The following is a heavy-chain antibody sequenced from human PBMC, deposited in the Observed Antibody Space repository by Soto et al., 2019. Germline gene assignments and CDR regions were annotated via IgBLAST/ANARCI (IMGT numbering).Heavy chain of an antibody. J-gene: IGHJ2*01. Sequence: QVQLQQWGAGLLKPSETLSLTCAVYGGPFSGHYWSWIRQPPGKGLEWIGEISHSGSANYNPSLKSRVTISVDTSKNQFSLKLNSVTAADTAVYYCARGSGYYGSGSRFWFFDLWGRGTLVTVSS. D-gene: IGHD3-10*01. CDR2: ISHSGSA. V-gene: IGHV4-34*01. CDR3: ARGSGYYGSGSRFWFFDL. CDR1: GGPFSGHY.